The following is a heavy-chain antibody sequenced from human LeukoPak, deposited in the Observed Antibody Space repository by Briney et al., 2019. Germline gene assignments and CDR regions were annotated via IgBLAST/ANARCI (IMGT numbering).Heavy chain of an antibody. CDR1: GFTFSSYG. V-gene: IGHV3-33*01. D-gene: IGHD3-10*01. J-gene: IGHJ4*02. CDR2: IWYDGSNK. CDR3: ARDNHYYGSGSYDY. Sequence: LAGRSLRLSCAASGFTFSSYGMHWVRQAPGKGLEWVAVIWYDGSNKYYADSVKGRFIISRDNSKNTLYLQTNSLRAEDTAVYYCARDNHYYGSGSYDYWGQGTLVTVSS.